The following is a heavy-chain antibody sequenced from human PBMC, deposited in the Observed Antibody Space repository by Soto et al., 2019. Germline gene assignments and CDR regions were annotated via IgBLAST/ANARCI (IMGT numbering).Heavy chain of an antibody. D-gene: IGHD3-22*01. CDR3: ASHSGWNYYYGMDV. J-gene: IGHJ6*02. CDR2: IIPIFGTA. Sequence: GASVKVSCTASGGTFSSYAISWVRQAPGQGLEWMGGIIPIFGTANYAQKFQGRVTITADESTSTAYMELSSLRSEDTAVYYCASHSGWNYYYGMDVWGQGTTVTVSS. V-gene: IGHV1-69*13. CDR1: GGTFSSYA.